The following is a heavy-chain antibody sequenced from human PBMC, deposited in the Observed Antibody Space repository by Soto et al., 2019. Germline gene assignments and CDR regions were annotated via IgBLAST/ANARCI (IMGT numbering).Heavy chain of an antibody. Sequence: ASVKVSCKASGYTLSSYNMHWVRQAPGQGLEWMGIINPSGGRTSYAQKFQDRVTMTRDTSTNTVYMELSSLRSDDTAVYYCARTYCAADCPRRDFDYWGQGTLVTVSS. CDR2: INPSGGRT. CDR3: ARTYCAADCPRRDFDY. CDR1: GYTLSSYN. V-gene: IGHV1-46*01. J-gene: IGHJ4*02. D-gene: IGHD2-21*02.